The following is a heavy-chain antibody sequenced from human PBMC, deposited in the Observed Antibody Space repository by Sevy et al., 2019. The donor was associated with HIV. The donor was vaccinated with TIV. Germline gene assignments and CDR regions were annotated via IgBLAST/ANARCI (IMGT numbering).Heavy chain of an antibody. CDR1: GGSISSYY. D-gene: IGHD6-19*01. J-gene: IGHJ4*02. CDR3: ARHSLLTVAGTEREVDY. Sequence: SETLSLTCTVSGGSISSYYWRWVRQPPGKGLEWVGYIYYSGSNNYNPSLKSGVTISVGKSKNQFSLKLRSVTAADTAVYYCARHSLLTVAGTEREVDYWGQGTLVTVSS. CDR2: IYYSGSN. V-gene: IGHV4-59*08.